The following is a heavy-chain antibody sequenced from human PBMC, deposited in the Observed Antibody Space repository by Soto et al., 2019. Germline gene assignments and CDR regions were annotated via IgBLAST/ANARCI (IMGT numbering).Heavy chain of an antibody. V-gene: IGHV4-61*01. J-gene: IGHJ4*02. CDR3: ARYSSGWYDVSY. Sequence: QVQLQESGPGLVKPSETLSLTCTVSGGSVSSGNYYWSWIRQPPGKRLEWIGYIYYSGSTPYNPALKSRVPISVDTSKNQFSLKLSSVTAADTAVYYCARYSSGWYDVSYWGQGTLVTVSS. CDR1: GGSVSSGNYY. D-gene: IGHD6-19*01. CDR2: IYYSGST.